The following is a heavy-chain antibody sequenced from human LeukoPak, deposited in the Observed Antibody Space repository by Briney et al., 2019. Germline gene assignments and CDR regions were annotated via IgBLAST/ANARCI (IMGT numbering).Heavy chain of an antibody. CDR3: ARDGYCSGGSCYGHYYYYGMDV. CDR2: IIPILGIA. J-gene: IGHJ6*02. CDR1: GGTFSSYA. Sequence: GASVKVSCKASGGTFSSYAISWVRQAPGQGVEWMGRIIPILGIANYAQKFQGRVTITADKSTSTAYMELSSLRSEDTAVYYCARDGYCSGGSCYGHYYYYGMDVWGQGTTVTVSS. V-gene: IGHV1-69*04. D-gene: IGHD2-15*01.